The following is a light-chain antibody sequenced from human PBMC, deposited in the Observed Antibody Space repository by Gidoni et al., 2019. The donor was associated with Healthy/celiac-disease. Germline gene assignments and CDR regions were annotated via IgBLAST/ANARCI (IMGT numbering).Light chain of an antibody. CDR1: SSDVGSYNL. V-gene: IGLV2-23*01. Sequence: QSALTQPASVSGSPGHSITISFTGTSSDVGSYNLVSWYQQHPGKAPKLMIYEGSKRPSGVSNRFSGSKSGNTASLTISGLQAEDEADYYCCSYAGSSPYVFGTGTKVTVL. CDR3: CSYAGSSPYV. J-gene: IGLJ1*01. CDR2: EGS.